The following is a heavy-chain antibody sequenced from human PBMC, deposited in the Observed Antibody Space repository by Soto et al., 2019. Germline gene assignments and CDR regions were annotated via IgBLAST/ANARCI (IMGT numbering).Heavy chain of an antibody. V-gene: IGHV3-48*03. D-gene: IGHD2-8*01. Sequence: PGGSLRLSCAASGFTFSSYEMNWVRQAPGKGLEWVSYISSSGSTIYYADSVKGRFTISRDNAKNSLYLQMNSLRAEDTAVYFCAREYATFEYWGQGTRVTVSS. CDR1: GFTFSSYE. CDR3: AREYATFEY. J-gene: IGHJ4*02. CDR2: ISSSGSTI.